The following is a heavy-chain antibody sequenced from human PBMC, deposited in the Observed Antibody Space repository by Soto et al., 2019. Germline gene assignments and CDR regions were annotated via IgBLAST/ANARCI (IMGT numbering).Heavy chain of an antibody. D-gene: IGHD2-21*02. CDR2: IYYSGST. Sequence: QVQLQESGPGLVKPSQTLSLTCTVSGGSISSGGYYWSWIRQHPGKGLEWIGYIYYSGSTYYNPSLKSRVTISVDTSKNQFSLKLSSVTAADTAVYYCARSYCGGDCYEVLDAFDIWGQGTMVTVSS. CDR1: GGSISSGGYY. V-gene: IGHV4-31*03. CDR3: ARSYCGGDCYEVLDAFDI. J-gene: IGHJ3*02.